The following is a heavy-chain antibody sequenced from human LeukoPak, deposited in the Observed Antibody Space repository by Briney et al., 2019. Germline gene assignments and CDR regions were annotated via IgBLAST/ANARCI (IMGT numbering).Heavy chain of an antibody. CDR1: GYTFTSYG. D-gene: IGHD6-19*01. CDR3: ARNSSDWYEYMDV. Sequence: ASVKASRKASGYTFTSYGISWVRQAPGQGLEWMGWISTYNGYANYAQKLQGRVTMTTETSTSTAYMELRSLRSDDTAVYYCARNSSDWYEYMDVWGKGTTVTVSS. J-gene: IGHJ6*04. V-gene: IGHV1-18*01. CDR2: ISTYNGYA.